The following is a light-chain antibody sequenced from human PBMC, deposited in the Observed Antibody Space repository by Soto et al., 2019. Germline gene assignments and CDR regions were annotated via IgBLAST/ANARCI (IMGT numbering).Light chain of an antibody. CDR3: QQYGSSFT. J-gene: IGKJ3*01. Sequence: EIVLTQSPGTLSLSPGERATLSCRASQSVSSNYLAWYQQKPGQAPRLLIYVASNRVTGIPDKFSGSGSGTDFTLTINRLEPEDFAVYYCQQYGSSFTFGPGTKVYIK. V-gene: IGKV3-20*01. CDR1: QSVSSNY. CDR2: VAS.